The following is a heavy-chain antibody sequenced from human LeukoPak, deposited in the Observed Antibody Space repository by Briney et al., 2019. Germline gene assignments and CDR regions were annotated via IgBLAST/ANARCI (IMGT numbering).Heavy chain of an antibody. J-gene: IGHJ4*02. CDR3: ARGSRRSKKGIAAAGTSDFDY. D-gene: IGHD6-13*01. CDR1: GGSFSGYY. V-gene: IGHV4-34*01. Sequence: SETLSLTCAVYGGSFSGYYWSWIRQPPGKGLEWIGEINHSGSTNYNPSLKSRVTISVDTSKNQCSLKLSSVTAADTAVYYCARGSRRSKKGIAAAGTSDFDYWGQGTLVTVSS. CDR2: INHSGST.